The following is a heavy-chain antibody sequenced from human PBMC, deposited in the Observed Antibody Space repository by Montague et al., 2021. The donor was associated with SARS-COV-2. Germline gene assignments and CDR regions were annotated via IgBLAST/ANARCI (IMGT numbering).Heavy chain of an antibody. D-gene: IGHD2-2*01. Sequence: SETLSLTCTVSGGSISNSHYYCAWIRQPPGKGLEWIGSIYSNGHSYYNPSLKNRASISLDTSKNQYYLKLNSVAAADTAVYYCARQPPYQTGALDIWGQGTMVTVSS. CDR3: ARQPPYQTGALDI. CDR2: IYSNGHS. J-gene: IGHJ3*02. V-gene: IGHV4-39*01. CDR1: GGSISNSHYY.